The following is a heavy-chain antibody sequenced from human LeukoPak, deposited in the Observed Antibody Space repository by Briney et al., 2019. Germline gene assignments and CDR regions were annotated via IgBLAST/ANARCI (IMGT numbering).Heavy chain of an antibody. Sequence: GGSLRLSCAASGFTFSSYAMHWVRQAPGKGLEWVAVISYDGSNKYYADSVKGRFTISRDNSKNTPYLQMNSLRAEDTAVYYCARDSAYGGNPGYDAFDIWGQGTMVTVAS. CDR3: ARDSAYGGNPGYDAFDI. V-gene: IGHV3-30-3*01. J-gene: IGHJ3*02. CDR2: ISYDGSNK. CDR1: GFTFSSYA. D-gene: IGHD4-23*01.